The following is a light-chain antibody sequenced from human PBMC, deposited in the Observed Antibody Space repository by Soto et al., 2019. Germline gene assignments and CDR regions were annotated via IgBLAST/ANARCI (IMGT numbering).Light chain of an antibody. CDR3: QQYGSWWT. CDR2: GAS. J-gene: IGKJ1*01. Sequence: EIVLTQSPGTLALSPGERATLSCRASQSVSSSYLAWYQQKPGQAPMLLIYGASSRATGIPDRFSGSVSGTDFTLTISRLEPEDFAVYYCQQYGSWWTFGQGTKVEIK. V-gene: IGKV3-20*01. CDR1: QSVSSSY.